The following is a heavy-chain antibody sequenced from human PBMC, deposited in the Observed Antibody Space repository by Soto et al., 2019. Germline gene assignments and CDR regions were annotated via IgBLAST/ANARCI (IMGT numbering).Heavy chain of an antibody. D-gene: IGHD6-13*01. Sequence: SETLSLTCAVYGGSFSGYYRSWIRQPPGEGLEWIGEINHSGSTNYNPSLKSRVTISVDTSKNQFSLKLSSVTAADTAVYYCARTVTHSSSWNDYFDYWGQGTLVTVSS. CDR2: INHSGST. CDR1: GGSFSGYY. V-gene: IGHV4-34*01. J-gene: IGHJ4*02. CDR3: ARTVTHSSSWNDYFDY.